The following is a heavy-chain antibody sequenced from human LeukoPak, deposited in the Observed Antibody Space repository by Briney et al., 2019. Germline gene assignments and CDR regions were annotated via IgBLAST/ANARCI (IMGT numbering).Heavy chain of an antibody. D-gene: IGHD3-10*01. CDR2: IKPDGSQT. J-gene: IGHJ4*02. Sequence: GGSLRLSCAASGFTFSNSWINWVRQALGKGLEWVANIKPDGSQTFYLDSVKGRFTVSRDDAKHSAYLQMNSLRAEDTAVYYCFGSGSYSKWDQGTLVTVSS. CDR3: FGSGSYSK. CDR1: GFTFSNSW. V-gene: IGHV3-7*01.